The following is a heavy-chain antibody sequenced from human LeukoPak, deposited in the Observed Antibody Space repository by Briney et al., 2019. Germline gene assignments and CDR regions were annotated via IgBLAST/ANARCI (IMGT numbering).Heavy chain of an antibody. CDR1: GFTFSAYG. CDR2: INSDENSI. Sequence: GGSLRLSCAASGFTFSAYGMNWFRQAPGKGLMWVSRINSDENSISYADSVKGRFSISRDNANDRLYLQMNSLRPEDTAVYYCVRGAPLDFWGQGIPVTVSS. V-gene: IGHV3-74*03. J-gene: IGHJ4*02. CDR3: VRGAPLDF.